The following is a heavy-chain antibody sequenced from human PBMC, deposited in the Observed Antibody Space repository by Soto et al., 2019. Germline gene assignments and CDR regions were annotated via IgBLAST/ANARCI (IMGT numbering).Heavy chain of an antibody. CDR1: GYTFTSYA. CDR3: ARERLNYDFWNGIDY. D-gene: IGHD3-3*01. J-gene: IGHJ4*02. Sequence: ASVKVSCKASGYTFTSYAMHWVRQAPGQRLEWMGWINAGNGNTKYSQKFQGRVTITRDTSASTAYMELSSLRSEDTAVYYCARERLNYDFWNGIDYWGQGTLVTVSS. CDR2: INAGNGNT. V-gene: IGHV1-3*01.